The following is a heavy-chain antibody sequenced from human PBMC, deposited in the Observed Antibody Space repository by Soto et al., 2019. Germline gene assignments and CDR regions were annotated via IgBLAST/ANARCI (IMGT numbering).Heavy chain of an antibody. V-gene: IGHV4-4*02. J-gene: IGHJ5*02. CDR2: IHHSGST. Sequence: QVKLQESGPGLVKPSETLSLTCAVSGDSISSRNWWSWVRQTPGKGLGYIGEIHHSGSTNYNPSLKRRVTMSVDKSKSQFSLYLNSVTAADTAIYYCARRKLEMMYVGWFDPWGQGTLVTVSS. CDR3: ARRKLEMMYVGWFDP. D-gene: IGHD2-8*01. CDR1: GDSISSRNW.